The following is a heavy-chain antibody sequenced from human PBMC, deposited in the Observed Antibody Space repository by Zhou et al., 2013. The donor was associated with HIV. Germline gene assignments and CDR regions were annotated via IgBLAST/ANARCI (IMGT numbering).Heavy chain of an antibody. D-gene: IGHD6-19*01. Sequence: QGQLVQSGTEVKNPGASVKVSCKASGYSLSAYYMHWVRQAPGQGLEWMGWLHPSNGDTKYAPSFQGRVTMTLDTSINTAYMELNRLRSEDTAVYFCTRSHSPYNSGWYYYDFWGQGTLVIVSS. V-gene: IGHV1-2*02. CDR3: TRSHSPYNSGWYYYDF. J-gene: IGHJ4*02. CDR2: LHPSNGDT. CDR1: GYSLSAYY.